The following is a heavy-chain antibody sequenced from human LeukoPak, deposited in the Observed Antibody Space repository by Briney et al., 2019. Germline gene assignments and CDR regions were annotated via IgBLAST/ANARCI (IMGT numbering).Heavy chain of an antibody. Sequence: PSETLSLTCAVYGGSFSGYYWSWIRQPPGKGLEWIGEINHSGSTNYNPSLKSRVTISVDTSKNQFSLKLSSVTAADTAVYYCARGIWSGRRFDYWGQGTLVTVSS. CDR2: INHSGST. J-gene: IGHJ4*02. CDR3: ARGIWSGRRFDY. CDR1: GGSFSGYY. V-gene: IGHV4-34*01. D-gene: IGHD3-3*01.